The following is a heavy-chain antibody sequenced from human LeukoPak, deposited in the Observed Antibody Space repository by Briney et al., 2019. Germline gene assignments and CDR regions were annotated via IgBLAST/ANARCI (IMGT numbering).Heavy chain of an antibody. CDR2: ISYDGSNK. J-gene: IGHJ4*02. V-gene: IGHV3-30*03. Sequence: AGGSLRLSCAASGFTVSSNYMSWVRQAPGKGPEWVAVISYDGSNKYYADSVKGRFTISRDNSKNTLYLQMNSLRAEDTAVYYCARDYVSGTRASHIFPDYWGQGTLVTVSS. CDR3: ARDYVSGTRASHIFPDY. CDR1: GFTVSSNY. D-gene: IGHD1-1*01.